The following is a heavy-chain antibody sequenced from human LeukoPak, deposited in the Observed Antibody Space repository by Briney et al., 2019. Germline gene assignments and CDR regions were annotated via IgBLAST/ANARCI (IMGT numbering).Heavy chain of an antibody. CDR1: GFTFSDYY. CDR2: ISSSGSTI. Sequence: GGSLRLSCAASGFTFSDYYMCWIRQAPGKGLEWVSYISSSGSTIYYADSVKGRFTISRDNAKNSLYLQMNSLRAEDTAVYYCARDRRKRGFGYSSSWYDYWGQGTLVTVSS. D-gene: IGHD6-13*01. V-gene: IGHV3-11*01. J-gene: IGHJ4*02. CDR3: ARDRRKRGFGYSSSWYDY.